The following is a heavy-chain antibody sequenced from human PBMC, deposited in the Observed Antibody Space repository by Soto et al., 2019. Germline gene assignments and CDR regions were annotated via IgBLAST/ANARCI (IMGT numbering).Heavy chain of an antibody. D-gene: IGHD5-12*01. J-gene: IGHJ6*02. V-gene: IGHV3-30*04. Sequence: QMQLVESGGGAVQPGRSLRLSCAASGFTFSYYPMHWVRQAPGKGLEWVAVISFDGSNKYYADSVKGRFTISRDNSKNTLYLQMNSLRGEDLAVYYCARVPGDMVAILYNYPLDGREPLSDVDVWGQGTTVTVSS. CDR2: ISFDGSNK. CDR1: GFTFSYYP. CDR3: ARVPGDMVAILYNYPLDGREPLSDVDV.